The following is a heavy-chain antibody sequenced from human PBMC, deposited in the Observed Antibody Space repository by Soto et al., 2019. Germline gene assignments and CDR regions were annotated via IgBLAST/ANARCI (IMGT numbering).Heavy chain of an antibody. CDR1: GGSISSSSYY. J-gene: IGHJ6*02. Sequence: QLQLQESGPGLVKPSETLSLTCTVSGGSISSSSYYWGWIRQPPGKGLEWIGSIYYSGRTYYNPSRKSRCTISVTTAKHQFSLKVSSVTAPDTAVYYCARHLTVVTPSYYCGMDVWGQGTTVNVSS. CDR3: ARHLTVVTPSYYCGMDV. V-gene: IGHV4-39*01. CDR2: IYYSGRT. D-gene: IGHD2-21*02.